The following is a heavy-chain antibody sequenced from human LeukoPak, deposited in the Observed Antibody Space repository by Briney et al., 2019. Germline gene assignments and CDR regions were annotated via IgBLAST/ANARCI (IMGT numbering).Heavy chain of an antibody. CDR3: ARDRGYDSFYDY. CDR2: IYHSGSF. J-gene: IGHJ4*02. D-gene: IGHD3-22*01. Sequence: PSETLSLTCDVSGGSISSSNWWSWVRQSPEKGLEWLAEIYHSGSFNRNPSLKSRVTISVDKSKNQFSLNLTSVTAADTAVYYCARDRGYDSFYDYWGQGTLVTVSS. CDR1: GGSISSSNW. V-gene: IGHV4-4*02.